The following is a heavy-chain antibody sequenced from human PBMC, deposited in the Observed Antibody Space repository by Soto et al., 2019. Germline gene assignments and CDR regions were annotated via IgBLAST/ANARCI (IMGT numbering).Heavy chain of an antibody. D-gene: IGHD3-10*01. CDR3: AKETSPNTYYTFDF. Sequence: PGGSLRLSCTASGFTFSTYAMSWVRHAPGEGLEWVSSISESGVYTDYADSVKGRFTISRDNSKNTLYVQMTSLRAEDTAVYYCAKETSPNTYYTFDFWGQGTLVTVSS. CDR2: ISESGVYT. J-gene: IGHJ3*01. V-gene: IGHV3-23*01. CDR1: GFTFSTYA.